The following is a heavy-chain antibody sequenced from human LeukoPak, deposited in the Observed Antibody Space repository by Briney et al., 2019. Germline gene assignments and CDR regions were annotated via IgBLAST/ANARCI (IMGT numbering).Heavy chain of an antibody. CDR3: ARTPYCSGGSCYRYYFDY. Sequence: SLRLSRAASGFTFSSDGMHGVCQAPGKGLGWGAVIWYDGSNTYYADSVTGRFTISRDNSKNTLYLQMNSLRAEDTAVYYCARTPYCSGGSCYRYYFDYWGQGALVTVSS. CDR1: GFTFSSDG. D-gene: IGHD2-15*01. J-gene: IGHJ4*02. CDR2: IWYDGSNT. V-gene: IGHV3-33*01.